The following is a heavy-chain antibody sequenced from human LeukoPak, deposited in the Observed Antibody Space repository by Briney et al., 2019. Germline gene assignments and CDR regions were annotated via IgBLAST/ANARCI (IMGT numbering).Heavy chain of an antibody. Sequence: GGSLRLSCAASGFTFSSYSMNWVRQAPGKGLEWVSYISSNSSTIYYADSVKGRFTISRDNAKNSLYLQMNSLRDEDTAVYYCARDFWYNWNDEGAFDIWGQGTMVTVSS. D-gene: IGHD1-20*01. J-gene: IGHJ3*02. CDR3: ARDFWYNWNDEGAFDI. CDR2: ISSNSSTI. V-gene: IGHV3-48*02. CDR1: GFTFSSYS.